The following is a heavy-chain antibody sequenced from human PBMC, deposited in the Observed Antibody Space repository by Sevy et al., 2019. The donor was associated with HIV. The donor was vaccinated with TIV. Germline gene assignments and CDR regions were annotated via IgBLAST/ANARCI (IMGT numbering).Heavy chain of an antibody. V-gene: IGHV3-33*01. J-gene: IGHJ4*02. CDR1: QFNFDTYA. CDR2: IWYEGGSK. Sequence: GGSLRLSCVASQFNFDTYAIHWVRQAPGKGLEWVAMIWYEGGSKDYAESVKGRFAISRDNSQNTAFLQMNSLRAEDTVVYYCATNMVHAGAYDSYFNFWGQGSLVTASS. D-gene: IGHD3-10*01. CDR3: ATNMVHAGAYDSYFNF.